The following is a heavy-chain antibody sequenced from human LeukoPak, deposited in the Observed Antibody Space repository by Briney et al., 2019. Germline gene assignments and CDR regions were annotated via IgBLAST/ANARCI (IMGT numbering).Heavy chain of an antibody. J-gene: IGHJ5*02. V-gene: IGHV3-30*04. CDR1: GFTFSSYA. CDR2: ISYDGSNK. Sequence: GGSLRLSCAASGFTFSSYAMHWVRQAPGKGLEWVAVISYDGSNKYYADSVKGRITISRDNSKNTLYLQMNSLRAEDTAVYYCARDRVLWMFGGNWFDPWGQGTLVTVSS. D-gene: IGHD3-3*01. CDR3: ARDRVLWMFGGNWFDP.